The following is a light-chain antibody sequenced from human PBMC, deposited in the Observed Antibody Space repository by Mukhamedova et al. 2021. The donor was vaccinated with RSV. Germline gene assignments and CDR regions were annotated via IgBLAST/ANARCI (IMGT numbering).Light chain of an antibody. V-gene: IGLV2-23*01. CDR2: EDN. J-gene: IGLJ2*01. CDR3: CSYAGSSTVI. Sequence: GKVPTLLISEDNNRPSGVSDRFSASKSGNTASLTISGLQSEDEADYYCCSYAGSSTVIFGGGTKVTVL.